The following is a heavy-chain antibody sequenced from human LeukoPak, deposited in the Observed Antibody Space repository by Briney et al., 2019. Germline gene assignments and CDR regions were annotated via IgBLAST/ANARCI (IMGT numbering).Heavy chain of an antibody. V-gene: IGHV3-48*03. CDR1: GFTFSSYE. J-gene: IGHJ6*04. Sequence: GGSLRLSCAASGFTFSSYEMNWVRQAPGKGLEWVSYISSSGSTIYYADSVKGRFTISRDNAKNSLYLQMNSLRAEDAAVYYCAELGITMIGGAWGKGTTVTISS. CDR2: ISSSGSTI. CDR3: AELGITMIGGA. D-gene: IGHD3-10*02.